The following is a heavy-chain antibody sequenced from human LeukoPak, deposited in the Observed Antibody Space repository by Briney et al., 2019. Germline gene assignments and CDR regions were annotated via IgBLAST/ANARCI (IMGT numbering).Heavy chain of an antibody. CDR1: GGSISSYY. CDR2: IYYSGST. D-gene: IGHD3-22*01. CDR3: ARVVMDPNGNNYYYYYGMDV. V-gene: IGHV4-59*01. J-gene: IGHJ6*02. Sequence: SETLSLTCTVSGGSISSYYWSWIRQPPGKGLEWIGYIYYSGSTNYNPSLKSRVTISVDTSKNQFSLKLSSVTAADTAVYYCARVVMDPNGNNYYYYYGMDVWGQGTTVTVSS.